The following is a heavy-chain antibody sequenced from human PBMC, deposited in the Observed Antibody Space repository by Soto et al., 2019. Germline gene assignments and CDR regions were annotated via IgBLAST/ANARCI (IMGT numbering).Heavy chain of an antibody. Sequence: PVGSLRLSCAASGFTFFAYAMPWVRQAPGKGLGWVSTISGSGGYTYYADSVKGRVTISRDSSKNTLYLEIHSLRAEDTAIYYCASERHLPCHRMDVWGEGTTVTVSS. CDR3: ASERHLPCHRMDV. J-gene: IGHJ6*04. CDR1: GFTFFAYA. V-gene: IGHV3-23*01. CDR2: ISGSGGYT.